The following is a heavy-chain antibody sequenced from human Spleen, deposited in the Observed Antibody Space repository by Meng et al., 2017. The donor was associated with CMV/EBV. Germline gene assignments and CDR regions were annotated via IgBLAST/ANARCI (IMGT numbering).Heavy chain of an antibody. CDR1: GFTFSSYT. CDR2: TSYDGSDT. Sequence: SGFTFSSYTMHWVRQAPGNGLEWVAATSYDGSDTYYADSVKGRFPVSRDNSKNTLSLQMNNLTTEDTAVYHCARTPDKFGDYEYFHHWGQGTLVTVSS. D-gene: IGHD4-17*01. V-gene: IGHV3-30*04. CDR3: ARTPDKFGDYEYFHH. J-gene: IGHJ1*01.